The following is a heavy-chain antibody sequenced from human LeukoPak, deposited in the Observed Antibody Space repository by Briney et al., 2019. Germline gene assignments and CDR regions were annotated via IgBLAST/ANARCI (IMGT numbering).Heavy chain of an antibody. D-gene: IGHD5-18*01. CDR3: ARDGYSYGGDAFDI. J-gene: IGHJ3*02. CDR1: GGSISSYY. V-gene: IGHV4-59*01. CDR2: IYYSGST. Sequence: SETLSLTCTVSGGSISSYYWSWIRQPPGKGLEWIEYIYYSGSTNYNPSLKSRVTISVDTSKNQFSLKLSSVTAADTAVYYCARDGYSYGGDAFDIWGQGTMVTVSS.